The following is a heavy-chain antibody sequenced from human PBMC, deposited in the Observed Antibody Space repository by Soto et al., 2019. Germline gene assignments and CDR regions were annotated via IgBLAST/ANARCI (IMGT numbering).Heavy chain of an antibody. CDR3: ARGATYYYGSGSYYKMKYLDY. J-gene: IGHJ4*02. CDR2: IYHSGNT. Sequence: SETLSLTCTASGGSISPYYWSWIRQPPGKGLEWLAYIYHSGNTHYNPSLESRLTISLDTSKSQFSLKLTSVTAADTAVYYCARGATYYYGSGSYYKMKYLDYWGQGTLVTVSS. V-gene: IGHV4-59*01. CDR1: GGSISPYY. D-gene: IGHD3-10*01.